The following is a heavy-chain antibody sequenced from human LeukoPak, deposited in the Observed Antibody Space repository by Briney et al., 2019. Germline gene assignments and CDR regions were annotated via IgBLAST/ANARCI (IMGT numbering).Heavy chain of an antibody. CDR2: ISAYNGNT. Sequence: ASVKVSCKASGYTFTSYGISWVRQAPGQGLEWMGCISAYNGNTNYAQKLQGRVTITTDTSTSTAYMELRSLRSDDTAVYYCARDPLLITMVRGVINYGMDVWGQGTTVTVSS. D-gene: IGHD3-10*01. CDR3: ARDPLLITMVRGVINYGMDV. V-gene: IGHV1-18*01. J-gene: IGHJ6*02. CDR1: GYTFTSYG.